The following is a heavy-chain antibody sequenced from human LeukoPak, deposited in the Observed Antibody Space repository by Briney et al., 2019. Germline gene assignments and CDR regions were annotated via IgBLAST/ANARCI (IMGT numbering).Heavy chain of an antibody. J-gene: IGHJ3*02. CDR2: LYRDDTS. CDR1: GLTVSNSY. V-gene: IGHV3-53*03. CDR3: VSGYCRGARRHAFAFDI. D-gene: IGHD2-15*01. Sequence: GGSLRLSCAASGLTVSNSYINWVRQPPGKGLEWVSVLYRDDTSYYAESVKGRFTISRDSAKNTLDLQMSGLRAEDTAMYYCVSGYCRGARRHAFAFDIWGQGTMVTVSS.